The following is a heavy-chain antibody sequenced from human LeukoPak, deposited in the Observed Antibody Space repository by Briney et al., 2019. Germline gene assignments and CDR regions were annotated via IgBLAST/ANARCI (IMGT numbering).Heavy chain of an antibody. D-gene: IGHD4-17*01. CDR2: FSTRSSTI. J-gene: IGHJ4*02. CDR1: AFTLCSYS. V-gene: IGHV3-48*02. Sequence: GGSLRLSCAASAFTLCSYSMNWVRQAPGKGLEWVSYFSTRSSTISYADSVKGRFDISRDNAKNSLYLQMNSLRDEDTAVYYCARDHDYGFDYWGQGTLVTVSS. CDR3: ARDHDYGFDY.